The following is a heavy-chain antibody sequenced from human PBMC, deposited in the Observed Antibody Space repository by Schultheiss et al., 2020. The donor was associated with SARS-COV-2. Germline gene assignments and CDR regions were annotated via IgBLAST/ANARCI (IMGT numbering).Heavy chain of an antibody. CDR2: ITSSSSYI. CDR3: AREEEAYYDFWSGYSRSSSDYYFDN. J-gene: IGHJ4*02. V-gene: IGHV3-21*01. Sequence: GGSLRLSCAASGFTFNNYAMSWVRQAPGKGLEWVSSITSSSSYIYHADSVKGRFTISRDNAKNALYLQMNSLRAEDTAVYYCAREEEAYYDFWSGYSRSSSDYYFDNWGQGTLVTVSS. D-gene: IGHD3-3*01. CDR1: GFTFNNYA.